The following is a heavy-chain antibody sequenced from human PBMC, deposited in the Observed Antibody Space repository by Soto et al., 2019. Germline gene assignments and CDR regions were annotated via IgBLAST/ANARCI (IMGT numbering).Heavy chain of an antibody. CDR3: AREGPYYYGSGSYYNPLNNDY. CDR1: GGTFSSYT. Sequence: AASVKVSCKASGGTFSSYTISWVRQAPGQGLEWMGRIIPILGIANYAQKFQGRVTITADKSTSTAYMELSSLRSEDTAVYYCAREGPYYYGSGSYYNPLNNDYWGQGTLVTVSS. J-gene: IGHJ4*02. V-gene: IGHV1-69*04. CDR2: IIPILGIA. D-gene: IGHD3-10*01.